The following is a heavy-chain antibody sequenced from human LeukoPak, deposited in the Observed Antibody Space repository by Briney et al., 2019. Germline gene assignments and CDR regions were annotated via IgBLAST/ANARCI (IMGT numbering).Heavy chain of an antibody. Sequence: PGGSLRLSCATSGFTFSTYAMSWVRQAPGKGLEWVANIKQDGSEKFYVDSVKGRFTISRDNAQNSVFLQMNSLRAEDTAVYYCARVSPHCSTTSCYPYYFDYWGQGTLVTVSS. CDR1: GFTFSTYA. D-gene: IGHD2-2*01. V-gene: IGHV3-7*01. CDR2: IKQDGSEK. CDR3: ARVSPHCSTTSCYPYYFDY. J-gene: IGHJ4*02.